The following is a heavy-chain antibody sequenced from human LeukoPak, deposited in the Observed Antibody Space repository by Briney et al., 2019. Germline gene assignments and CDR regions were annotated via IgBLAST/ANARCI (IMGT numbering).Heavy chain of an antibody. CDR2: ISGSGGST. D-gene: IGHD3-22*01. Sequence: GGSLRLSCAASGFTFSSYAMSWVRQAPGKGLEWVSAISGSGGSTYYADSVRGRFSISRDSSGNTVNLQMNSLRAEDTAVYYCARAPPYYYDSRGYHYERGNYFYGMDVWGRGTTVIVSS. V-gene: IGHV3-23*01. J-gene: IGHJ6*02. CDR1: GFTFSSYA. CDR3: ARAPPYYYDSRGYHYERGNYFYGMDV.